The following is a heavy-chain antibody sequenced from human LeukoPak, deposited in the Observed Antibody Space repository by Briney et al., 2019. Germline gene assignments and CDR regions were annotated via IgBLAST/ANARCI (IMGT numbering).Heavy chain of an antibody. V-gene: IGHV3-48*04. CDR2: IGSSSSAI. CDR3: ARDRYTSGWADFDY. Sequence: GASLRLSCAASGFTFSDYAMNWVRQAPGRGPEWVSYIGSSSSAIYFADSVKGRFTVSRDNAKNLLYPHMNSLRAEDTAVYYCARDRYTSGWADFDYWGQGTLVTVSS. CDR1: GFTFSDYA. J-gene: IGHJ4*02. D-gene: IGHD6-19*01.